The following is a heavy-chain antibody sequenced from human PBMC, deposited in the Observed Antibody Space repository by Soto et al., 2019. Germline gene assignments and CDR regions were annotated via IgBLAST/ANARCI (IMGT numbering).Heavy chain of an antibody. CDR1: GYTVTSYG. CDR3: ARFGTGDRRFDY. V-gene: IGHV1-18*01. J-gene: IGHJ4*02. D-gene: IGHD7-27*01. Sequence: ASVKVSCKASGYTVTSYGISWVRQAPGQGLEWMGWISAYNGNTNYAQKLHGRVTMTTDTSTSTAYMELRSLRSDYTAVYYCARFGTGDRRFDYWGQGTLVTVSS. CDR2: ISAYNGNT.